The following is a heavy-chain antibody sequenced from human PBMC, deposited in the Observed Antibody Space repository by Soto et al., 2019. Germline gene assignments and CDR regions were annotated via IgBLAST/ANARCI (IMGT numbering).Heavy chain of an antibody. CDR2: INHSGST. CDR3: ARYGEVTPRRYGMDV. CDR1: GGSFSGYQ. V-gene: IGHV4-34*01. D-gene: IGHD3-16*01. J-gene: IGHJ6*02. Sequence: QVQLQQWAAGLLKPSETLSLTCAVYGGSFSGYQWSWIRQAPGKGLEWIGEINHSGSTNYSPSLKRRVTISIDPSKNQVSLMLSSVTAADTAMYYCARYGEVTPRRYGMDVWGRGTTVTVSS.